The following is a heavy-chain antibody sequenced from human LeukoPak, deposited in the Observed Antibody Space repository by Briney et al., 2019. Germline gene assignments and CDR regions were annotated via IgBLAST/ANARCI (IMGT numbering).Heavy chain of an antibody. Sequence: SETLSLTCTVSGGSISSSSYYWGWIRQPPGKGLEWIGSIYYSGSAYYNPSLRSRVTISVDTSKIQFSLKLSSVTAANTAVYYCARCPRSPTVTTQFDAFNIWGQGTMVAVSS. D-gene: IGHD4-17*01. CDR3: ARCPRSPTVTTQFDAFNI. J-gene: IGHJ3*02. V-gene: IGHV4-39*01. CDR1: GGSISSSSYY. CDR2: IYYSGSA.